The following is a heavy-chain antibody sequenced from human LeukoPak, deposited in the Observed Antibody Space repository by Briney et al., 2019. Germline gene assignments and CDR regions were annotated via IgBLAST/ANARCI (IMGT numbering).Heavy chain of an antibody. CDR1: GFTFSSYD. D-gene: IGHD3-10*01. CDR2: ISTSGSTT. Sequence: PGGSLRLSCAASGFTFSSYDMNWVRQAPGKGLEWVSYISTSGSTTYHADSVKGRFTISRDNAKNSLFLQMNSLRAEDTAVYYCARGRLALYFGDDFWGQGPLVTVSS. V-gene: IGHV3-48*03. CDR3: ARGRLALYFGDDF. J-gene: IGHJ4*02.